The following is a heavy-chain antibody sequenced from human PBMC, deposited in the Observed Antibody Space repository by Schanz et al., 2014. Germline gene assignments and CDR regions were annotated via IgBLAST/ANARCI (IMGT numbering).Heavy chain of an antibody. V-gene: IGHV3-11*03. CDR1: GFVFGDYY. CDR2: ISDSGTYT. CDR3: AASSGWHPSTDY. J-gene: IGHJ4*02. Sequence: QVQVLQSGGGLVKPGGSLRLSCAASGFVFGDYYMTWIRQAPGKGLEWLSYISDSGTYTNYADSVKGRFTISRDNAKSSLYLQMNSLRVEDTAVYYCAASSGWHPSTDYWGQGTLVTVSS. D-gene: IGHD6-19*01.